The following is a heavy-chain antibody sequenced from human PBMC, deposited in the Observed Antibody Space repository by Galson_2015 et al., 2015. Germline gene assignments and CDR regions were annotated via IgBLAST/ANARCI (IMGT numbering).Heavy chain of an antibody. V-gene: IGHV4-4*02. D-gene: IGHD6-13*01. CDR1: GGSISSSNW. CDR2: IYHSGST. J-gene: IGHJ4*02. Sequence: SETLSLTCAVSGGSISSSNWWSWVRQPPGKGLKWIGEIYHSGSTNYNPSLKSRVTISVDKSKNQFSLKLSSVTAADTAVYYCASLPSKRDSSSWGVYWGQGTLVTVSS. CDR3: ASLPSKRDSSSWGVY.